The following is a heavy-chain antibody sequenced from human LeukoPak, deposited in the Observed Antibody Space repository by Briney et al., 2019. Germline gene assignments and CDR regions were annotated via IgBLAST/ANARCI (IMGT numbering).Heavy chain of an antibody. CDR2: ISYDGNNK. V-gene: IGHV3-30*03. J-gene: IGHJ3*02. Sequence: PGGSLRLSCAASGFTFSNYGMHWVRQAPGKGLEWVSVISYDGNNKYYADSVKGRFTISRDNSKNTLYLQMNSLRADDKALYYCARGFRGLSLDSIGWYLNGFDIWGQGTMVTVSS. D-gene: IGHD6-19*01. CDR3: ARGFRGLSLDSIGWYLNGFDI. CDR1: GFTFSNYG.